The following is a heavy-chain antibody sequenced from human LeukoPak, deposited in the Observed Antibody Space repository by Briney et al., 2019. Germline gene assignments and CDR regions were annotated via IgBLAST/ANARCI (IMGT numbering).Heavy chain of an antibody. CDR2: ISGSGTYT. CDR1: GFTFSSYG. D-gene: IGHD2-8*01. V-gene: IGHV3-23*01. CDR3: AKDPDCTSGICYTFFDY. J-gene: IGHJ4*02. Sequence: GGSLRLSCAASGFTFSSYGMHWVRQAPGKGLEWVSGISGSGTYTYDADSVKGRFSISRDNSKNMLYLQMNDLRAEDTALYYCAKDPDCTSGICYTFFDYWGQGTLVTVSS.